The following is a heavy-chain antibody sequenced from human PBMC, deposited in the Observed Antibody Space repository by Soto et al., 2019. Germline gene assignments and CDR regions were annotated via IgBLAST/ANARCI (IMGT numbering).Heavy chain of an antibody. J-gene: IGHJ6*02. CDR1: GCSIISSSYY. D-gene: IGHD3-9*01. V-gene: IGHV4-39*01. CDR2: IYYSGST. Sequence: ETLSLTFTVSGCSIISSSYYWGWIRQPPGKGLDWSGRIYYSGSTYYNPSLKSRVTISVDTSKNQFSLKLSSVTAADTAVYYCATQRVLRYFDWLLPYYGMDVWGQGTTVTVSS. CDR3: ATQRVLRYFDWLLPYYGMDV.